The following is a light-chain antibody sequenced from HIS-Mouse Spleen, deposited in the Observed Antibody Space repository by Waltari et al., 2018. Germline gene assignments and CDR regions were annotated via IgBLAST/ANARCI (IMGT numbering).Light chain of an antibody. Sequence: QSALTQPASVSGSPGQSITISCTGTSSDVGGYHYVSCYQQHPGNAPKLMIYDVSNRPSGVSNRFSGSKSGNTASLTISGLQAEDEADYYCSSYTSSSFNVVFGGGTKLTVL. V-gene: IGLV2-14*03. CDR1: SSDVGGYHY. CDR2: DVS. CDR3: SSYTSSSFNVV. J-gene: IGLJ2*01.